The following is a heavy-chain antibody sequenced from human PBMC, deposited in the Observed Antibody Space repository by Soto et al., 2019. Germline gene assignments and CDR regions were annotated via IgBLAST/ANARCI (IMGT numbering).Heavy chain of an antibody. V-gene: IGHV1-18*01. CDR3: ARHHGTTTSENWFDP. Sequence: VHLVQSGVEVKTPGASVKVSCQASGYTFCTYDISWVRQAPGQGLEWMGWISTYSGDTKYAQKVQGRVTITTDTSTTTAYLELRSLRSDDTSVYYCARHHGTTTSENWFDPWRQGTLVTVSS. CDR1: GYTFCTYD. D-gene: IGHD3-3*01. CDR2: ISTYSGDT. J-gene: IGHJ5*02.